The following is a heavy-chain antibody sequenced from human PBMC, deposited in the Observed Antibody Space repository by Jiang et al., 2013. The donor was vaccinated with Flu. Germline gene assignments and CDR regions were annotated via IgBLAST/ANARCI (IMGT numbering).Heavy chain of an antibody. D-gene: IGHD6-19*01. J-gene: IGHJ4*02. CDR3: ARAPTKQYLDD. V-gene: IGHV4-31*03. Sequence: PGLVRPSQTPVPHLHCLCWLHQQWSLLLELDPPAPREGPGVHWVHLLQWENFYNPSLKSRVTISIDTSKNQFFLKLNSVTAADTAVYFCARAPTKQYLDDWGQGTLVTVSS. CDR1: WLHQQWSLL. CDR2: LLQWEN.